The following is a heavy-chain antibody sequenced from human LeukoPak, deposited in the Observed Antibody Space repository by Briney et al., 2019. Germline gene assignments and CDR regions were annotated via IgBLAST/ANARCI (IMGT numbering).Heavy chain of an antibody. CDR3: AREVGSSGWALDY. V-gene: IGHV3-30-3*01. D-gene: IGHD6-19*01. J-gene: IGHJ4*02. CDR1: GFTFSSYA. CDR2: ISYDGSNK. Sequence: TGGSPRLSCAASGFTFSSYAMHRVRQAPGKGLEWVAVISYDGSNKYYADSVKGRFTISRDNSKNTLYLQMNSLRAEDTAVYYCAREVGSSGWALDYWGQGTLVTVSS.